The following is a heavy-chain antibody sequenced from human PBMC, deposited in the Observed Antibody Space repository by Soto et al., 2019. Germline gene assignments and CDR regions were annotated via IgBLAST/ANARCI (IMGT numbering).Heavy chain of an antibody. Sequence: GGSRRLSCAASGFTFSTYTMNWVRQAPGKGLEWVAGICPGGSTYYANSVKGRFTISRDHSQSSVRLQMSSLRDEDTAGYYCAIYCHPDGLWTFDLWGQGTLVIVSS. CDR2: ICPGGST. J-gene: IGHJ4*02. D-gene: IGHD3-3*01. CDR1: GFTFSTYT. V-gene: IGHV3-23*01. CDR3: AIYCHPDGLWTFDL.